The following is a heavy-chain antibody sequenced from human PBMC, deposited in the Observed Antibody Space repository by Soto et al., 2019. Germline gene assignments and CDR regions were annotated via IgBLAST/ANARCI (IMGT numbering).Heavy chain of an antibody. CDR3: ARELGPGMAVAGYYFDY. D-gene: IGHD6-19*01. CDR1: GSTFTGYY. J-gene: IGHJ4*02. V-gene: IGHV1-2*04. CDR2: INPNSGGT. Sequence: GASVKVSCKASGSTFTGYYMHWVRQAPGQGLDWMGWINPNSGGTNYAQKFQGWVTMTRDTSISTAYMELSRLRSDDTAVYYCARELGPGMAVAGYYFDYWGQGTLVTVSS.